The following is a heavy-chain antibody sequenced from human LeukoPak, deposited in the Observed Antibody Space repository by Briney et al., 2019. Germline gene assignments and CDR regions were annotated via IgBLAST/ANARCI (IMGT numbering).Heavy chain of an antibody. CDR3: ARDPPAVKSGTYG. J-gene: IGHJ4*02. Sequence: QSGGSLRLSCATSGFTFSTHALSWFRQAPGKGLEWVSRIYSGGATYYADSVKGRFTISRDSSKNTLFLQMNSLRAEDTAVYYCARDPPAVKSGTYGWGQGTLVTVSS. CDR1: GFTFSTHA. CDR2: IYSGGAT. V-gene: IGHV3-66*01. D-gene: IGHD4-11*01.